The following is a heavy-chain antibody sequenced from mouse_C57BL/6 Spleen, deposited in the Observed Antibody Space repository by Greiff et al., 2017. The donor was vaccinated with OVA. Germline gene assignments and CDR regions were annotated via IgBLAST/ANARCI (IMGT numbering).Heavy chain of an antibody. CDR2: IYPGSGNT. Sequence: VQLQQSGPELVKPGASVKISCKASGYSFTSYYIHWVKQRPGQGLEWIGWIYPGSGNTKYNEKFKGKATLTADTSSSTAYMQLSSLTSEDSAVYYCAREAPYYAMDYWGQGTSVTVSS. J-gene: IGHJ4*01. V-gene: IGHV1-66*01. CDR1: GYSFTSYY. CDR3: AREAPYYAMDY.